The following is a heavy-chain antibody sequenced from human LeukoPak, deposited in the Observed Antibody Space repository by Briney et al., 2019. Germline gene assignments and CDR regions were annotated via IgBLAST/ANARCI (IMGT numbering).Heavy chain of an antibody. CDR1: GGSISSYF. V-gene: IGHV4-4*07. CDR2: IYTSGST. Sequence: SETLSLTCTVSGGSISSYFWTWVRQPAGKGLEWVGRIYTSGSTNYNPSLKSRVTMSVDTSKNQFSLKLSSVTAADTAVYYCARAGDSSGYEYYFDYWGQGTLVTVSS. J-gene: IGHJ4*02. D-gene: IGHD3-22*01. CDR3: ARAGDSSGYEYYFDY.